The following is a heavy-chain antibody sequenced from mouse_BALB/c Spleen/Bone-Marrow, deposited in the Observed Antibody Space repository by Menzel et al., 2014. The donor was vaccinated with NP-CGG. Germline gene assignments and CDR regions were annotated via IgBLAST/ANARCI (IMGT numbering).Heavy chain of an antibody. V-gene: IGHV4-1*02. CDR2: INPESSTI. J-gene: IGHJ2*01. D-gene: IGHD2-3*01. Sequence: DVMLVESGGGLVQPGGSLKLSCAASGFDFRRYWMSWVRQAPGKGLEWTGEINPESSTINYTPSLKDKFIISRDNAKNTLYLQMSKVRSEDTALYYCARLGYYGYFVDWGQGTTLTVSS. CDR1: GFDFRRYW. CDR3: ARLGYYGYFVD.